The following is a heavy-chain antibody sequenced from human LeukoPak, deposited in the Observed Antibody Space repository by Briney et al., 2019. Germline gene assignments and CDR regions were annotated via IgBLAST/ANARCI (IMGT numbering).Heavy chain of an antibody. CDR2: IYPGDSDT. J-gene: IGHJ4*02. CDR1: GYSFTSYW. Sequence: GESLKTSWKGPGYSFTSYWIGWVRQLPGKGLEWFGIIYPGDSDTRYSPSFQGRVTISADKSISTAYLQWSSLKASDTAMYYCARQDGSGSYYNPPFDYWGQGTLVTVSS. D-gene: IGHD3-10*01. V-gene: IGHV5-51*01. CDR3: ARQDGSGSYYNPPFDY.